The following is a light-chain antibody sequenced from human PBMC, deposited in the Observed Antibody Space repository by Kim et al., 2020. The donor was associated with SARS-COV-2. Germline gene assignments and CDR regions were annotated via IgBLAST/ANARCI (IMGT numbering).Light chain of an antibody. CDR1: NIGRKN. Sequence: SYELTQPLSVSVALGQTARITCGGNNIGRKNVHWYQQKPGQAPVLVIYRDSNRPSGIPERFSGSNSGNTATLTISRAQVGDEADYYCQVWDSTTGVFGGGTQLTVL. CDR2: RDS. J-gene: IGLJ2*01. CDR3: QVWDSTTGV. V-gene: IGLV3-9*01.